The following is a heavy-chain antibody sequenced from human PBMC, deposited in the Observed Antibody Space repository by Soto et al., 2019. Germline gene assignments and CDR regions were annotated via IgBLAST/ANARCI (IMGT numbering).Heavy chain of an antibody. Sequence: SETLSLTCTVSGGSISSYYWSWIRQPPGKGLEWIGYIYYSGSTNYNPSLKSRVTISVDTSKNQFSLKLSSVTAADTAVYYCARRVGYYYDSSGYYHDWGQGTLVTVSS. D-gene: IGHD3-22*01. V-gene: IGHV4-59*01. J-gene: IGHJ4*02. CDR1: GGSISSYY. CDR3: ARRVGYYYDSSGYYHD. CDR2: IYYSGST.